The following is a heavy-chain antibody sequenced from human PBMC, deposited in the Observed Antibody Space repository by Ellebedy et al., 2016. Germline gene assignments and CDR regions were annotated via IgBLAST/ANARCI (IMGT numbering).Heavy chain of an antibody. V-gene: IGHV3-74*01. Sequence: GESLKISXAASGFTFSSYWMHWVRQAPGKGLVWVSRINSDGSSTSYADSVKGRFTISRDNAKNTLYLQMNSLRAEDTAVYYCARGVLGLRHWGQGTLVTVSS. CDR3: ARGVLGLRH. CDR2: INSDGSST. CDR1: GFTFSSYW. J-gene: IGHJ4*02. D-gene: IGHD1-7*01.